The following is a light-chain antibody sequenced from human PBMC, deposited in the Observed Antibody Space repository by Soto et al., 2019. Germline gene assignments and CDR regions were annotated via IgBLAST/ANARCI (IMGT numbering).Light chain of an antibody. V-gene: IGLV1-44*01. CDR1: SSNIGGNT. CDR3: AAWDDSLSGPV. Sequence: QSVLTQLPSTSGTPGQRVTISCSGSSSNIGGNTVNWYQQLPRTAPKLLIYSNNQRPSGVPDRFSGSKSGTSASLAITGLWSEDEADYYCAAWDDSLSGPVFGGGTQLTVL. J-gene: IGLJ2*01. CDR2: SNN.